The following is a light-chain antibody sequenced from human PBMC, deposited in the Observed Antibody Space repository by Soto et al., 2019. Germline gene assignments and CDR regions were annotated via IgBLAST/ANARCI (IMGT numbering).Light chain of an antibody. J-gene: IGKJ4*01. CDR3: QQRGGWRPLT. CDR1: HSVTDS. V-gene: IGKV3-11*01. Sequence: EIVLTQSPATPSLSPGARATLSFTATHSVTDSLAWSPQKPGQDPRILIYDASNRATGVPARFSGSGSGTDFTLTISTLEPEDSAVYSCQQRGGWRPLTFGGGNKVAIK. CDR2: DAS.